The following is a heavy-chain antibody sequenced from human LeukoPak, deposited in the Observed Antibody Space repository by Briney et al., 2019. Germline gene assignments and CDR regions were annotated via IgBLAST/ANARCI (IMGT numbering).Heavy chain of an antibody. CDR1: GFTFSRHW. J-gene: IGHJ6*03. D-gene: IGHD4-23*01. CDR2: ISGSGGST. V-gene: IGHV3-23*01. Sequence: GGSLRLSCAASGFTFSRHWMGWVRQAPGKGLEWVSAISGSGGSTYYADSVKGRFTISRDNSKNTLYLQMNSLRAEDTAVYYCAKIPSSVGFYYYYYMDVWGKGTTVTVSS. CDR3: AKIPSSVGFYYYYYMDV.